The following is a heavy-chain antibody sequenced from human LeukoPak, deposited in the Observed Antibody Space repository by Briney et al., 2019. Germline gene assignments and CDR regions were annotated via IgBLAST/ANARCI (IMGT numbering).Heavy chain of an antibody. D-gene: IGHD3-22*01. Sequence: GASVKVSCKASGGTFSSYAISWVRQAPGQGLEWMGGIIPIFGTANYAQKFQGRVTITADESTSTAYMELSSLRSEDTAVYYCARAKYYYDSSGLGPGTYFDYWGQGTLVTVSS. V-gene: IGHV1-69*13. CDR3: ARAKYYYDSSGLGPGTYFDY. CDR1: GGTFSSYA. CDR2: IIPIFGTA. J-gene: IGHJ4*02.